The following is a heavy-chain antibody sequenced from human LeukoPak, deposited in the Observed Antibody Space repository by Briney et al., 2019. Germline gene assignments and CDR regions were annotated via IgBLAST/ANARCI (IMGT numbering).Heavy chain of an antibody. J-gene: IGHJ3*02. CDR1: GFTVSSNY. Sequence: HPGGSLRLSCAASGFTVSSNYMSWVRQAPGKGLEWVSVIYSGGSTYYADSVKGRFTISRDNSKNTLYLQMNSLRAEDTAVYYCASSMVRALPNDAFDIWGQGTMVTVSS. D-gene: IGHD3-10*01. V-gene: IGHV3-66*01. CDR3: ASSMVRALPNDAFDI. CDR2: IYSGGST.